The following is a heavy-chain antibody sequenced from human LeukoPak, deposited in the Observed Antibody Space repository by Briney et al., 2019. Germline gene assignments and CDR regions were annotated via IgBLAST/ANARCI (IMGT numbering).Heavy chain of an antibody. CDR3: ARRRDGYNERRDAFDI. CDR2: TYHSGST. CDR1: GGSISSSNW. V-gene: IGHV4-4*02. D-gene: IGHD5-24*01. J-gene: IGHJ3*02. Sequence: SETLSLTCAVSGGSISSSNWWSWVRQPPGKGLEWIGETYHSGSTNYNPSLKSRVTISVDKSKNQFSLKLSSVTAADTAAYYCARRRDGYNERRDAFDIWGQGTMVTVSS.